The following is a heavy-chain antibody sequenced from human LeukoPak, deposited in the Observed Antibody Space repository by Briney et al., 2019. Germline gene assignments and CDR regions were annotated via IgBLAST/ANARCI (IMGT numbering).Heavy chain of an antibody. CDR1: GYTFTGYY. J-gene: IGHJ5*02. D-gene: IGHD2-8*01. CDR3: AREAERYCTNGVCYPKNWFDP. Sequence: GASVKVSCKASGYTFTGYYIHWVRQAPGQGLEWMGWINLNSGGTNYAQKFQGRVTVTRDTSTSTHYMELSRLRSDDTAVYYCAREAERYCTNGVCYPKNWFDPWGQGTLVTVSS. CDR2: INLNSGGT. V-gene: IGHV1-2*02.